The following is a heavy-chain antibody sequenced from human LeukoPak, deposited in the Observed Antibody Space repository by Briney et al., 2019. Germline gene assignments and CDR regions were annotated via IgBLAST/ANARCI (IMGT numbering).Heavy chain of an antibody. CDR1: GYTFTGYY. V-gene: IGHV1-18*04. J-gene: IGHJ6*03. D-gene: IGHD3-3*01. CDR2: ISAYNGNT. Sequence: ASVKVSCKASGYTFTGYYMHWVRQAPGQGLEWMGWISAYNGNTNYAQKLQGRVTMTTDTSTSTAYMELRSLRSDDTAVYYCARLQLRFLAGTHMDVWGKGTTVTVSS. CDR3: ARLQLRFLAGTHMDV.